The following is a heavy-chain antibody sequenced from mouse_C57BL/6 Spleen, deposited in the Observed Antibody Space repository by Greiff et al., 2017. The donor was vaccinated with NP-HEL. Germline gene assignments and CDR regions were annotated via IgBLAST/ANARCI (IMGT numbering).Heavy chain of an antibody. CDR2: INPGSGGT. CDR1: GYAFTNYL. D-gene: IGHD1-1*01. CDR3: ARGNGSSWGYYAMDY. V-gene: IGHV1-54*01. Sequence: VQLQQSGAELVRPGTSVKVSCKASGYAFTNYLIEWVKQRPGQGLEWIGVINPGSGGTNYNEKFKGKATLTADKSSSTAYMQLSSLTSEDSAVYFCARGNGSSWGYYAMDYWGQGTSVTVSS. J-gene: IGHJ4*01.